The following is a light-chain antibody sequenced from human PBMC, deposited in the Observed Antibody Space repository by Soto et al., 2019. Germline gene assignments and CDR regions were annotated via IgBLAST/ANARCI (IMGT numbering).Light chain of an antibody. V-gene: IGKV3-20*01. CDR2: GAS. Sequence: EIVLTQSPGTLSLSPGERATLSCRASQSVSNSYLAWYQQKPGRAPRLLIYGASSRATGIPDRFSGSGSGTDFTLTISRLEPEDFVVYYCQQYGSSPPFIFGPGTKVDIK. J-gene: IGKJ3*01. CDR3: QQYGSSPPFI. CDR1: QSVSNSY.